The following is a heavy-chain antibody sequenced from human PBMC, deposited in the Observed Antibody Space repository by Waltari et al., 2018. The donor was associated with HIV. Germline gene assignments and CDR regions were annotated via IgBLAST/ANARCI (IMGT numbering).Heavy chain of an antibody. V-gene: IGHV3-53*02. J-gene: IGHJ6*02. CDR3: SGPDGDQGTSVTYYGMGV. Sequence: EVQLVETGVDVIRPGGSLGLSCATSGIAVTNNYTTCLRQAPGTGLEWVAVIYRGGDTKYADSVKGRFLISRDNSKNTVFLQLNRLRVEDTAVYYCSGPDGDQGTSVTYYGMGVWGQGTTVIVSS. D-gene: IGHD4-17*01. CDR1: GIAVTNNY. CDR2: IYRGGDT.